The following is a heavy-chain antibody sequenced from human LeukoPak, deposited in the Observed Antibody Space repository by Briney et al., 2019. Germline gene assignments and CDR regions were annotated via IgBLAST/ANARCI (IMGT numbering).Heavy chain of an antibody. Sequence: SETLSLTCTVSGGSISSYYWSWIRQPAGKGLEWIGRIYTSGSTNYNPSLKSRVIISVDRSKNQFSLKLSSVTAADTAVYYCARERYSGSYDAFDIWGQGTMVTVSS. CDR3: ARERYSGSYDAFDI. D-gene: IGHD1-26*01. V-gene: IGHV4-4*07. CDR1: GGSISSYY. CDR2: IYTSGST. J-gene: IGHJ3*02.